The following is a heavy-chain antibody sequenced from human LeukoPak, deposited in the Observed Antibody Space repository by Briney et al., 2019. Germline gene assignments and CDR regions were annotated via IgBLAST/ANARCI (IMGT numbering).Heavy chain of an antibody. CDR1: GYTFTSHD. V-gene: IGHV1-8*01. CDR2: MNPNSGNT. Sequence: ASVKVSCKASGYTFTSHDINWVRQATGQGLEWMGWMNPNSGNTGYAQKFQGRVTMTRNTSISTAYMELSSLRSEDTAVYYCASVSDDSSGYYLDNCFDPWGQGTLVTVSS. CDR3: ASVSDDSSGYYLDNCFDP. J-gene: IGHJ5*02. D-gene: IGHD3-22*01.